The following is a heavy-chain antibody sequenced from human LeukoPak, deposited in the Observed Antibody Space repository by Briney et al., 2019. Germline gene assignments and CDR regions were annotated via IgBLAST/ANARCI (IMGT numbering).Heavy chain of an antibody. CDR1: SGFVSSRNYF. Sequence: SETLSLTCSVSSGFVSSRNYFWGWIRQPPGKGLEWIGSIYYSGTTYYNPSLKSRVTISVDTSKNQFSLKLSSVTAADTAVYYCARQPYSESYGLDYWGQGTLVTVSS. CDR2: IYYSGTT. V-gene: IGHV4-39*07. D-gene: IGHD1-26*01. J-gene: IGHJ4*02. CDR3: ARQPYSESYGLDY.